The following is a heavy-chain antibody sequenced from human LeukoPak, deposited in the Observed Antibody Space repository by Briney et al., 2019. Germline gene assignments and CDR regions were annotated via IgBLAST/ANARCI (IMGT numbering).Heavy chain of an antibody. CDR1: GYTFTGYY. CDR3: ARTGPPIYGSGSYYDHG. V-gene: IGHV1-2*02. Sequence: GASVKVSCKASGYTFTGYYMHWVRQAPGQGLEWMGWINPNSGGTNYAQKFQGRVTMTRDTSISTAYMELSRLRSDDTAVYYCARTGPPIYGSGSYYDHGWGQGTLVTVSS. D-gene: IGHD3-10*01. J-gene: IGHJ4*02. CDR2: INPNSGGT.